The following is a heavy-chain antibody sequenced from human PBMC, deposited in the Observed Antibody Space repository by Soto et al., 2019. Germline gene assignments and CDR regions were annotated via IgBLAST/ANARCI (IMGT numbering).Heavy chain of an antibody. CDR1: GDSVSSNSAA. CDR2: TYYRSKWYN. D-gene: IGHD6-13*01. V-gene: IGHV6-1*01. CDR3: ARGHGYSSSWYRGWFDP. J-gene: IGHJ5*02. Sequence: PSQTLSLTCAISGDSVSSNSAAWNWIRHSPSRGLEWLGRTYYRSKWYNDYAVSVKSRVTINPAPSKNQFSLQLNSVTPEDTAVYYCARGHGYSSSWYRGWFDPWGQGNLVTVSS.